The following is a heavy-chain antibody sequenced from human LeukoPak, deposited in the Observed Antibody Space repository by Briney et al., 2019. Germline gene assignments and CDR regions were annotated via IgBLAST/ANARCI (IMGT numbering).Heavy chain of an antibody. J-gene: IGHJ4*02. Sequence: GGSLRLSCGASGFTFSTYWMSWVRQAPGEGLEWVANIEVVGVEPYYADSVKGRFSISRDNAKNSLYLQMGSLRAEDTAVYYCATNSGWRFEYWGQGTLVTVSS. CDR3: ATNSGWRFEY. V-gene: IGHV3-7*02. CDR2: IEVVGVEP. D-gene: IGHD1-1*01. CDR1: GFTFSTYW.